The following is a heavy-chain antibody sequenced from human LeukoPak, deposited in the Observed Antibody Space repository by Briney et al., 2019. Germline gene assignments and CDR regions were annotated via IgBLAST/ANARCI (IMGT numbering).Heavy chain of an antibody. CDR3: AREERDCSSTSCKGVRFLEWFDY. CDR2: IGSSGVTN. V-gene: IGHV3-11*01. D-gene: IGHD2-2*01. CDR1: GFTFSDYY. J-gene: IGHJ4*02. Sequence: GGSLRLSCAASGFTFSDYYMSWIRQAPGKGLEWVSYIGSSGVTNYYADSVKGRFTISRDNAKNSLYLQMNSLRAEDTAVYYCAREERDCSSTSCKGVRFLEWFDYWGQGTLVTVSS.